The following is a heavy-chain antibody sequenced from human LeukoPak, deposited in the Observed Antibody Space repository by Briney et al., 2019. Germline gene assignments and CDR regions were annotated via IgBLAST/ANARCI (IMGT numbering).Heavy chain of an antibody. Sequence: GGYLRLYCAASGFTFSSYGMSWVRQAPGKGLEWVSAISGSGGSTYYADSVKGRFTISRDNSKNTLYLQMNSLRAEDTAVYYCAKDKGDSSGYSWFRSGTNAFDIWGQGTMVTVSS. D-gene: IGHD3-22*01. CDR3: AKDKGDSSGYSWFRSGTNAFDI. J-gene: IGHJ3*02. V-gene: IGHV3-23*01. CDR1: GFTFSSYG. CDR2: ISGSGGST.